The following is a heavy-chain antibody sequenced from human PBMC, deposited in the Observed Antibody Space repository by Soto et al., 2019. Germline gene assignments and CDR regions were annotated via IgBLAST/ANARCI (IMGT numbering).Heavy chain of an antibody. D-gene: IGHD3-22*01. CDR3: AKGRGALTVVSNWFDP. J-gene: IGHJ5*02. CDR1: GFTFEDHA. Sequence: SLRLSCAAIGFTFEDHAMHWIRQVPGKGLEWVAGINWNSGITGYADSVKGRFTISRDNANNSLHLEMNSPKSEDTALYYCAKGRGALTVVSNWFDPWGQGTLVTVSS. V-gene: IGHV3-9*01. CDR2: INWNSGIT.